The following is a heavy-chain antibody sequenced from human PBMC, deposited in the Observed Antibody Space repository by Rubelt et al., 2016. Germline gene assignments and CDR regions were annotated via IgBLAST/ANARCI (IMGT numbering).Heavy chain of an antibody. Sequence: QVQLQESGPGLVKPSETLSLTCTVSGGSISSYYWSWIRQPPGKGLEWIGYIYYSGSTKYNPSLKCRVTISVDTSKNQFSLKLSSVTAADTAVYYCARGAADYDFWSGYSTFWYFDLWGRGTLVTVSS. CDR3: ARGAADYDFWSGYSTFWYFDL. D-gene: IGHD3-3*01. J-gene: IGHJ2*01. V-gene: IGHV4-59*08. CDR1: GGSISSYY. CDR2: IYYSGST.